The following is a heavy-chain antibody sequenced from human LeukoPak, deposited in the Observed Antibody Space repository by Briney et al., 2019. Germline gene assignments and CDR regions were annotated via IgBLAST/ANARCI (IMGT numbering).Heavy chain of an antibody. D-gene: IGHD5-18*01. CDR1: GFTFSSYA. V-gene: IGHV3-30*04. J-gene: IGHJ4*02. CDR2: ISYDGSNK. CDR3: ARDIFLGYSYGYLADY. Sequence: PGGSLRLSCAASGFTFSSYAMHWVRQAPGKGLEWVAVISYDGSNKYYADSVKGRFTISRDNSKNTLNLQMNSLRAEDTAVYYCARDIFLGYSYGYLADYWGQGTLVTVSS.